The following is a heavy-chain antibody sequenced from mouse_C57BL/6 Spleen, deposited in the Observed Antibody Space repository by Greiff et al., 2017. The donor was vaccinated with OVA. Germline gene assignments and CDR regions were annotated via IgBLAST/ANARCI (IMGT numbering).Heavy chain of an antibody. J-gene: IGHJ1*03. CDR1: GFNIKDYY. Sequence: VTLKVSGAELVRPGASVKLSCTASGFNIKDYYMHWVKQRPEQGLEWIGRIDPEDGDTEYAPKFQGKATMTADTSSNTAYLQLSSLTSEDTAVYYCTSCFYYGSGYFDVWGTGTTVTVSS. D-gene: IGHD1-1*01. V-gene: IGHV14-1*01. CDR2: IDPEDGDT. CDR3: TSCFYYGSGYFDV.